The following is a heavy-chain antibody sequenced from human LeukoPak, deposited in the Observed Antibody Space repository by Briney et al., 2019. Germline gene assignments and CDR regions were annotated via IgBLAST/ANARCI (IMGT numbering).Heavy chain of an antibody. D-gene: IGHD3-3*01. J-gene: IGHJ4*02. CDR3: AKEGDVHYDFWSGYHFDY. CDR2: ISGSAYST. Sequence: PGGSLRLSCAASEFIFDRYTMSWVRQAPGKGLEWVSSISGSAYSTYYADSVKGRFTISRDNSKNTLFLQMRSLRAEDTAVYYCAKEGDVHYDFWSGYHFDYWGQGTLVTVSS. CDR1: EFIFDRYT. V-gene: IGHV3-23*01.